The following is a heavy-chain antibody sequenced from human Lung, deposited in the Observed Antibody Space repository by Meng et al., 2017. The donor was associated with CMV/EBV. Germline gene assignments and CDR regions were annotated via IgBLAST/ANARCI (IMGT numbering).Heavy chain of an antibody. D-gene: IGHD3-3*01. Sequence: GESLKISCPVSGFTFGDYAMSWVRQAPGKGLEWVGFIRSKGYGGAREYAASVKGRFSLSRDDSKSIAYLQMNSLKTEDTAVYYCSRGATTFGVAHYDYWGQGTXVTVSS. J-gene: IGHJ4*02. CDR1: GFTFGDYA. V-gene: IGHV3-49*04. CDR2: IRSKGYGGAR. CDR3: SRGATTFGVAHYDY.